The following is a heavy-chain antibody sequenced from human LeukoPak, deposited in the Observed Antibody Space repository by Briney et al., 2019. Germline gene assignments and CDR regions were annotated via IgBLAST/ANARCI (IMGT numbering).Heavy chain of an antibody. CDR3: ARAYSSSRRNYMDV. V-gene: IGHV1-8*03. CDR1: GYTFTSYD. Sequence: ASVTVSCKASGYTFTSYDINWVRQATGQGLEWMGWMNPNSGNTGYAQKFQGRVTITRNTSISTAYMELSSLRSEDTAVYYCARAYSSSRRNYMDVWGKGTTVTVSS. J-gene: IGHJ6*03. CDR2: MNPNSGNT. D-gene: IGHD6-6*01.